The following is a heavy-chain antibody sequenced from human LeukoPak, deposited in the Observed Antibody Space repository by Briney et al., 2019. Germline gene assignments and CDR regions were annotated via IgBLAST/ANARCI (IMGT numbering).Heavy chain of an antibody. CDR3: GRDPGPFGVVTRSLDY. Sequence: QPGGSLRLSCAASGFTFSIYEMNWVRQAPGKGLEWVSYISSSGGTIYYANSVKGRFTISRDNAKNSLYLQMNSLRAEDTAVYYCGRDPGPFGVVTRSLDYWGQGTLVTVSS. CDR1: GFTFSIYE. J-gene: IGHJ4*02. V-gene: IGHV3-48*03. CDR2: ISSSGGTI. D-gene: IGHD3-3*01.